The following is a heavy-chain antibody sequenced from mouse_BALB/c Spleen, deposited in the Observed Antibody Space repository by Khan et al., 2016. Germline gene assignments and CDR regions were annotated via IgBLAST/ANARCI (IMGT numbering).Heavy chain of an antibody. CDR2: ISYSGST. J-gene: IGHJ2*01. CDR1: GDSITSGY. V-gene: IGHV3-8*02. D-gene: IGHD2-3*01. Sequence: EMQLQESGPSLVKPSQTLSLTCSVTGDSITSGYWHWIRKFPGNKLEYMGYISYSGSTYYNPSLKSRISITRDTSTNKSYLQLNSVTTDDTATYDCATYDGYLFDYWGQGTPLTVSA. CDR3: ATYDGYLFDY.